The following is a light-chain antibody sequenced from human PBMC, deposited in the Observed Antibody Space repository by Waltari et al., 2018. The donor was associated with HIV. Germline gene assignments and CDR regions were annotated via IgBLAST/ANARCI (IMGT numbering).Light chain of an antibody. CDR3: TSYAGSNTLNVV. CDR2: DVS. CDR1: SSDVGGYNY. Sequence: QSALTQPPSASGSPGQSVTISCTGTSSDVGGYNYVSWYQQHPGKAPKLMIYDVSKRPSGVPARFSGSKSGNTASLPVSGLQAEDEAEYYCTSYAGSNTLNVVFGGGTKLTVL. J-gene: IGLJ2*01. V-gene: IGLV2-8*01.